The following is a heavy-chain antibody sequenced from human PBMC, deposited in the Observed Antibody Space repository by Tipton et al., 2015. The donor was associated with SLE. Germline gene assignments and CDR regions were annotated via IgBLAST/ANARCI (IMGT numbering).Heavy chain of an antibody. J-gene: IGHJ4*02. CDR2: IYTSGST. Sequence: LRLSCTVSGGSISSGSYYWSWNRQPAGKGLEWIGRIYTSGSTNYNPSLKSRVTISVDTSKNQFSLKLSSVTAADTAGYYCARGLTGLGFDYWGQGTLGTVSS. CDR1: GGSISSGSYY. V-gene: IGHV4-61*02. D-gene: IGHD1-20*01. CDR3: ARGLTGLGFDY.